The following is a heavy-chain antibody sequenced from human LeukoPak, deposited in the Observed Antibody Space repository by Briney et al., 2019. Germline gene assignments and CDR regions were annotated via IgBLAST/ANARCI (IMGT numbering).Heavy chain of an antibody. CDR3: ARSYSSGWKGYYFDY. D-gene: IGHD6-19*01. CDR2: ISYDGSNK. CDR1: GFTFSSYA. Sequence: PGRSLRLSCAASGFTFSSYAMHWVRQAPGKGLEWVAVISYDGSNKYYADSVKDRFTISRDNSKNTLYLQMNSLRAEDTAVYYCARSYSSGWKGYYFDYWGQGTLVTVSS. V-gene: IGHV3-30-3*01. J-gene: IGHJ4*02.